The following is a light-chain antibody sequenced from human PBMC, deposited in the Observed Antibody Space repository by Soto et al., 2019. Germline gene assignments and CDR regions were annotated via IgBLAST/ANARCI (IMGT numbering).Light chain of an antibody. V-gene: IGLV2-14*01. CDR2: EVS. CDR3: SSYSTTTTL. CDR1: SSDVGGYNA. J-gene: IGLJ2*01. Sequence: QSVLTQPASVSGPPGQSITISCTGTSSDVGGYNAVSWYQQHPGKAPQLMIYEVSHRPSDVSNRFSGSKSGNTASLTISGLQAEDEADYYCSSYSTTTTLFGGGTKVTVL.